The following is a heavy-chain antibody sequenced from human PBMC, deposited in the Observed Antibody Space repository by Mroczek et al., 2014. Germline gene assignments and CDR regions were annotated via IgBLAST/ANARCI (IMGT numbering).Heavy chain of an antibody. CDR1: GFTFRSHG. Sequence: LVGGLGEAWSSLGGPSRLYCAASGFTFRSHGMHWVRQAPGKGLEWVAVISDDVNNKHYADSVKGRFTISRDNSKNTLYLQMKNLIPEDTAVYYCAKDVRRGIAAAARSRYYYYGLDVWGQGTTVTVSS. V-gene: IGHV3-30*18. J-gene: IGHJ6*02. CDR2: ISDDVNNK. CDR3: AKDVRRGIAAAARSRYYYYGLDV. D-gene: IGHD6-13*01.